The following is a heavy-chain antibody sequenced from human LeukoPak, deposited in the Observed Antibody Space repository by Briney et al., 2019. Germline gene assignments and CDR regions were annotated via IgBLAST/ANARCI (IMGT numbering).Heavy chain of an antibody. J-gene: IGHJ4*02. D-gene: IGHD1-7*01. CDR3: ARDAGTTGPIDY. Sequence: ASVKVSCKASGYTFTSYGISWVRQAPGQGLEWMGWINPNSGGTNYAQKFQGRVTMTRDTSISTAYMELSRLRSDDTAVYYCARDAGTTGPIDYWGQGTLVTVSS. V-gene: IGHV1-2*02. CDR2: INPNSGGT. CDR1: GYTFTSYG.